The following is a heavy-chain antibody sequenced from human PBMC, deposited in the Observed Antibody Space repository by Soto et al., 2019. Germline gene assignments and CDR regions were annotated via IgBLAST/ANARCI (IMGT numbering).Heavy chain of an antibody. J-gene: IGHJ2*01. V-gene: IGHV3-11*04. CDR2: ISSSGSTI. CDR3: ARDKGYCSGGSPCPPGWDFDL. D-gene: IGHD2-15*01. Sequence: PGGSLSLCCAASGFTFSDYYMSWIRQAPGKGREWVSYISSSGSTIYYAASVKGRSTISRDSAKNSLYLQMNSLRAEDTAVYYCARDKGYCSGGSPCPPGWDFDLWGRGTLGTVSS. CDR1: GFTFSDYY.